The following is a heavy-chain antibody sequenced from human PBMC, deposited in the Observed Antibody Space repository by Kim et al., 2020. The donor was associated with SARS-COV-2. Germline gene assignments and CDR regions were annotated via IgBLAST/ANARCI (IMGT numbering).Heavy chain of an antibody. J-gene: IGHJ3*02. CDR3: ARDPYDYFDWLLRGDAFDI. Sequence: GRFTISRDNAKNSLELQMNSLRAEDTAVYYCARDPYDYFDWLLRGDAFDIWGQGTMVTVSS. D-gene: IGHD3-9*01. V-gene: IGHV3-11*06.